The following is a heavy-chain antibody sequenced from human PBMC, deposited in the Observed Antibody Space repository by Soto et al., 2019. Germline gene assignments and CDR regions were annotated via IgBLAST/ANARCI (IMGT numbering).Heavy chain of an antibody. V-gene: IGHV3-30*18. CDR2: ISYDGSNK. CDR3: AKGDIVVVPAAIFGAFDI. CDR1: GFTFSSYG. Sequence: QVQLVESGGGVVQPGRSLRLSCAASGFTFSSYGMHWVRQAPGKGLEWVAVISYDGSNKYYADSVKGRFTISRDNSQNTLYLQMNSLRAEDTAVYYCAKGDIVVVPAAIFGAFDIWGQGTMVTVSS. D-gene: IGHD2-2*01. J-gene: IGHJ3*02.